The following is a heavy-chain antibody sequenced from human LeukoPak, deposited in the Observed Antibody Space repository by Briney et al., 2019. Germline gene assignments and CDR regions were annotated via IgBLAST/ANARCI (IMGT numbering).Heavy chain of an antibody. Sequence: SETLSLTCTVSGGSISSCYWSWIRQPPGKGLEWIGYIYYSGSTNYNPSLKSRVTISVDTSKNQFSLKLSSVTAADTAVYYCARDGPPDILTGTYYGMDVWGKGTTVTVSS. D-gene: IGHD3-9*01. CDR3: ARDGPPDILTGTYYGMDV. CDR1: GGSISSCY. CDR2: IYYSGST. J-gene: IGHJ6*04. V-gene: IGHV4-59*01.